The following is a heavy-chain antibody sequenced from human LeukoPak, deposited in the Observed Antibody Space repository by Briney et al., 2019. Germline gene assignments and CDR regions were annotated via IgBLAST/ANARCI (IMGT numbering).Heavy chain of an antibody. J-gene: IGHJ6*03. D-gene: IGHD6-6*01. Sequence: PGGSLRLSCAASGFTFSSYSMNWVRQAPGKGLEWVSSISSSSSYIYYADSVKGRFTTSRDNAKNSLYLQMNSLRAEDTAVYYCARDLQLVARYYYYMDVWGKGTTVTVSS. CDR3: ARDLQLVARYYYYMDV. CDR1: GFTFSSYS. CDR2: ISSSSSYI. V-gene: IGHV3-21*01.